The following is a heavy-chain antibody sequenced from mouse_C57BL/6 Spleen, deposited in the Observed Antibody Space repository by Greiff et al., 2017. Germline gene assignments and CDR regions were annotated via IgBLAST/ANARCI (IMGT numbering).Heavy chain of an antibody. J-gene: IGHJ2*01. CDR2: ISDGGSYT. V-gene: IGHV5-4*01. CDR3: ARDQGEFITTVVATFDY. Sequence: EVKVVESGGGLVKPGGSLKLSCAASGFTFSSYAMSWVRQTPEKRLEWVATISDGGSYTYYPANVKGRFTISRDNAKNNLYLQMSHLKSEDTAMYYCARDQGEFITTVVATFDYWGQGTTLTVSS. CDR1: GFTFSSYA. D-gene: IGHD1-1*01.